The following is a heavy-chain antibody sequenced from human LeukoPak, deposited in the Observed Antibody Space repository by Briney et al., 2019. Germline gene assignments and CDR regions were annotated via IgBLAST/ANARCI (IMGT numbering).Heavy chain of an antibody. Sequence: PSETLSLTCTVSGGSITSYYWSWIRQPPGKGLEWIGEINHSGSTNYNPSLKSRVTIPVDTSKNQFSLKLSSVTAADTAVYYCARHWTYYDYVWGSYRPYYFDYWGQGTLVTVSS. CDR1: GGSITSYY. J-gene: IGHJ4*02. D-gene: IGHD3-16*02. CDR3: ARHWTYYDYVWGSYRPYYFDY. V-gene: IGHV4-34*01. CDR2: INHSGST.